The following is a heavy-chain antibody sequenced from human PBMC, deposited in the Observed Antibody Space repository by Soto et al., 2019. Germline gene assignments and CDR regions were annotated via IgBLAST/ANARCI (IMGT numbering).Heavy chain of an antibody. CDR1: GFTFSSYS. V-gene: IGHV3-48*02. D-gene: IGHD2-8*01. J-gene: IGHJ4*02. CDR3: ARDSVGYCTNGVCYTAVPNDY. CDR2: ISSSSSTI. Sequence: PGGSLRLSCAASGFTFSSYSMNWVRQAPGKGLEWVSYISSSSSTIYYADSVKGRFTISRDNAKNSLYLQMNSLRDEDTAVYYCARDSVGYCTNGVCYTAVPNDYWGQGTLVTVSS.